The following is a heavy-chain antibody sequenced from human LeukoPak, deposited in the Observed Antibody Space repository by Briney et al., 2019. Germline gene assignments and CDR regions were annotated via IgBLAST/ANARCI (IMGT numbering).Heavy chain of an antibody. D-gene: IGHD3-3*01. V-gene: IGHV1-69*13. Sequence: SVKVSCKASGGTFSSYAISWVRQAPGQGLEWMGGIIPIFGTANYARKFQGRVTITADESTSTAYMELSSLRSEDTAVYYCARDLDDFWTHDPWGQGTLVTVSS. CDR2: IIPIFGTA. CDR3: ARDLDDFWTHDP. J-gene: IGHJ5*02. CDR1: GGTFSSYA.